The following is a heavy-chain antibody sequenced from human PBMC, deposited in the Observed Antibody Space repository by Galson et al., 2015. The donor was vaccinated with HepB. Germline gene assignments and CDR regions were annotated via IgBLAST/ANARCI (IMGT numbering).Heavy chain of an antibody. CDR3: AREHDYGDYSGYMDV. J-gene: IGHJ6*03. CDR2: IIPIFGTA. D-gene: IGHD4-17*01. CDR1: GGTFSSYA. V-gene: IGHV1-69*01. Sequence: SCKASGGTFSSYAISWVRQAPGQGLEWMGGIIPIFGTANYAQKFQGRVTITADESTSTAYMELSSLRSEDTAVYYCAREHDYGDYSGYMDVWGKGTTVTVSS.